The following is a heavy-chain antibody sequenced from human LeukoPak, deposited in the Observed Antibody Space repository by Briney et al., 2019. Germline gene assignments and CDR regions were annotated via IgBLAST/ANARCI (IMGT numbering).Heavy chain of an antibody. CDR2: ISNDGKYI. D-gene: IGHD2-2*01. J-gene: IGHJ4*02. Sequence: PGGSLRLSCAASGFTFSNSMNWVRQAPGKGLEWVSSISNDGKYIYYADSVKGRFTISRDNAKSSLYLQMNSLRAEDTAVYYCANHLACGSTSCPPFDDWGQGTLVTVSS. CDR3: ANHLACGSTSCPPFDD. V-gene: IGHV3-21*01. CDR1: GFTFSNS.